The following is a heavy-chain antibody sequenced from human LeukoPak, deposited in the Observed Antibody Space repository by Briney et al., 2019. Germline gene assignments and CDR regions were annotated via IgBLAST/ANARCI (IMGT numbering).Heavy chain of an antibody. J-gene: IGHJ3*01. D-gene: IGHD7-27*01. CDR3: AREDDDWGPNTLDV. CDR2: IDSGSGNI. CDR1: GFTFSSHS. V-gene: IGHV3-48*02. Sequence: GGSLRLSCAASGFTFSSHSMNWVRQAPGKGLEWLSYIDSGSGNIYYRDSVKGRFAISRDNAQDSLYLQMDSLRDEDTAVYYCAREDDDWGPNTLDVWGQGTVVTVSS.